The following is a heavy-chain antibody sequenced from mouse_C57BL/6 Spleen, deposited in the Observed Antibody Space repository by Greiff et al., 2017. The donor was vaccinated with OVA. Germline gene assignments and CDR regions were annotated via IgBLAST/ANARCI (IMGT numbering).Heavy chain of an antibody. V-gene: IGHV1-55*01. CDR3: ARGSYYSNYVWFAY. Sequence: QVQLKQPGAELVKPGASVKMSCKASGYTFTSYWITWVKQRPGQGLEWIGDIYPGSGSTNYNEKFKSKATLTVDTSSSTAYMQLSSLTSEDSAVYYCARGSYYSNYVWFAYWGQGTLVTVSA. D-gene: IGHD2-5*01. CDR1: GYTFTSYW. J-gene: IGHJ3*01. CDR2: IYPGSGST.